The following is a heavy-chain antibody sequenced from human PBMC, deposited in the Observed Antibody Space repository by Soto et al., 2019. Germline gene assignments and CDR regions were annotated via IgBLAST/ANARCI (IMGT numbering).Heavy chain of an antibody. V-gene: IGHV3-11*01. CDR1: GFIFSDYY. CDR3: ARGRGYYDSSGYFDY. Sequence: PGGSLRLSCAASGFIFSDYYMSWIRQAPGKGLEWMSYISSSDNIIYYADSVKGRFTISRDNAKNSLYLQMNSLRAEDTAVYYCARGRGYYDSSGYFDYWGQGTLVTVSS. CDR2: ISSSDNII. D-gene: IGHD3-22*01. J-gene: IGHJ4*02.